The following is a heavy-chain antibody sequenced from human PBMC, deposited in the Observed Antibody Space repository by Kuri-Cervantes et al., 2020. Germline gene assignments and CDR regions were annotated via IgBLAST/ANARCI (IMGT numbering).Heavy chain of an antibody. Sequence: ESLKISCAVYGGSFSGYYWSWIRQPPGKGLEWIGEINHSGSTNYNPSLKSRVTISVDTSKNQFSLKLSSVTAADTAVYYCARQRLGYCTSTNCSKEEGYYYYYMDVWGGGTTVTVSS. CDR2: INHSGST. J-gene: IGHJ6*03. V-gene: IGHV4-34*01. CDR1: GGSFSGYY. D-gene: IGHD2-2*01. CDR3: ARQRLGYCTSTNCSKEEGYYYYYMDV.